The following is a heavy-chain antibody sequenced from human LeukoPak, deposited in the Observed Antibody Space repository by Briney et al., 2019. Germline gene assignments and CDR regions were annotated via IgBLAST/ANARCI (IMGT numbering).Heavy chain of an antibody. Sequence: ASVKVSCKVSGYTLTELSMHWVRQAPGKGLEWMGGFVPEDGETIYAQKFQGRVTMTEDTSTDTAYMELSSLRSEDTAVYYCATDGSYVVVPSLGMDVWGQGTTVTVSS. CDR2: FVPEDGET. CDR3: ATDGSYVVVPSLGMDV. J-gene: IGHJ6*02. D-gene: IGHD2-2*01. CDR1: GYTLTELS. V-gene: IGHV1-24*01.